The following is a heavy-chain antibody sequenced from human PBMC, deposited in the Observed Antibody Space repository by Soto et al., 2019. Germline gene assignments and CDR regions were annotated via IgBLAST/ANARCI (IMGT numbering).Heavy chain of an antibody. CDR1: GFTFSSYW. Sequence: PGGSLRLSCAASGFTFSSYWMHWVRQAPGKGLEWVSAISGSDGTTSYVDSVKGRFTISRDNSKNTLYLQMNRLGAEDTAIYYCAKGFTPTYSGSYCAFWGQGTQVTVSS. CDR2: ISGSDGTT. CDR3: AKGFTPTYSGSYCAF. J-gene: IGHJ4*02. D-gene: IGHD1-26*01. V-gene: IGHV3-23*01.